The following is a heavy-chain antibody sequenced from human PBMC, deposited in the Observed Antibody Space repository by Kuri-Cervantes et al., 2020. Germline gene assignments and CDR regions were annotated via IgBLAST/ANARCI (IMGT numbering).Heavy chain of an antibody. V-gene: IGHV1-69*05. CDR3: ARTMLGLRLGELHRNYYYYYMDV. D-gene: IGHD3-16*01. CDR2: IIPIFGTA. Sequence: SVKVSCKASGGTFSSYAISWVRQAPGQGLEWMGGIIPIFGTANYAQKFQGGVTITTDDSTSTAYMELSSLRSEDTAVYYCARTMLGLRLGELHRNYYYYYMDVWGKGTTVTVSS. CDR1: GGTFSSYA. J-gene: IGHJ6*03.